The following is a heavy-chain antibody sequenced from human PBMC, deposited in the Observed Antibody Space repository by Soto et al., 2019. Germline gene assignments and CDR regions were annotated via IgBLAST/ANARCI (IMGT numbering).Heavy chain of an antibody. J-gene: IGHJ3*02. CDR1: GGSFSGYY. Sequence: PSETLSLTCAVYGGSFSGYYWSWIRQPPGKGLEWIGEINHSGSTNYNPSLKSRVTISVDTSKNQFSLKLSSVTAADTAVYYCARIGRGYSGYGSLSAFDIWGQGTMVTVSS. V-gene: IGHV4-34*01. CDR3: ARIGRGYSGYGSLSAFDI. D-gene: IGHD5-12*01. CDR2: INHSGST.